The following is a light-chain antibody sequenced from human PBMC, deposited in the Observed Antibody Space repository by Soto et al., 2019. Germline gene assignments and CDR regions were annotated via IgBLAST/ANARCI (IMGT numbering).Light chain of an antibody. CDR1: SSDVGGHNY. Sequence: QSALTQPASVSGSPGQSITISCTGTSSDVGGHNYVSWYQQHPGTAPKLMIYEVTNRPSGVSNRFSGSKSGNTASLTISGLQAEDEADYYCSSYTSITTLDVVFGGGTKLTVL. J-gene: IGLJ2*01. CDR3: SSYTSITTLDVV. CDR2: EVT. V-gene: IGLV2-14*01.